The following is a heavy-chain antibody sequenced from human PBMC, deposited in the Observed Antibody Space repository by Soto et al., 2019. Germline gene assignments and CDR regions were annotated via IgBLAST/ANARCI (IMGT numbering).Heavy chain of an antibody. Sequence: SETLSLTCAVYGGSFSGYYWSWIRQPPGKGLEWIGEINHSGSTNYNPSLKSRVTISVDTSKNQFSLKLSSVTAADTAVYYCARGVLRYFDWLAWFDPWGQGTLVTAPQ. CDR3: ARGVLRYFDWLAWFDP. D-gene: IGHD3-9*01. V-gene: IGHV4-34*01. CDR2: INHSGST. CDR1: GGSFSGYY. J-gene: IGHJ5*02.